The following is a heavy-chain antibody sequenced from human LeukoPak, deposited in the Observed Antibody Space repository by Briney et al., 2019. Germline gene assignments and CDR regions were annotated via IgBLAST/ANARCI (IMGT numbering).Heavy chain of an antibody. CDR1: GYIFTGYY. CDR2: INPNSGDT. V-gene: IGHV1-2*06. CDR3: ARACSGRSCYSFDY. D-gene: IGHD2-15*01. Sequence: EASVKVSCKSSGYIFTGYYIHWVRQAPGQGLEWMGQINPNSGDTNSAQKFQGRVSMTRDMSINTAYMELTSLRSDDTAVYYCARACSGRSCYSFDYWGQGTLVTVSS. J-gene: IGHJ4*02.